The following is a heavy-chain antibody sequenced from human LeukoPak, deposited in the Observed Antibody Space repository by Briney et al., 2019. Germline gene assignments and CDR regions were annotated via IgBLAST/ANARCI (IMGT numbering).Heavy chain of an antibody. CDR2: IIPIFGTA. D-gene: IGHD3-3*01. CDR3: ARELLEWLLRGQYYFDY. CDR1: GYTFTSYY. Sequence: GASVKVSCKASGYTFTSYYMHWVRQAPGQGLEWMGGIIPIFGTANYAQKFQGRVTITADESTSTAYMELSSLRSEDTAVYYCARELLEWLLRGQYYFDYWGQGTLVTVSS. V-gene: IGHV1-69*13. J-gene: IGHJ4*02.